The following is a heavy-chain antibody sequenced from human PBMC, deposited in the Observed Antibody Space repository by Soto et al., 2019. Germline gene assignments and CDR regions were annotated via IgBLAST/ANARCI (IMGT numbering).Heavy chain of an antibody. CDR2: IRTKSSSYAT. Sequence: GGSLILSGATSGFSSSGSAMHWVRQASGKGLEWVGRIRTKSSSYATAYGESVKGRFTISRDDSNNTAYLQMNSLTTEDTAMYYCTRHVDTATGEDFDYWGQGTLVTVSS. D-gene: IGHD5-18*01. V-gene: IGHV3-73*01. CDR1: GFSSSGSA. J-gene: IGHJ4*02. CDR3: TRHVDTATGEDFDY.